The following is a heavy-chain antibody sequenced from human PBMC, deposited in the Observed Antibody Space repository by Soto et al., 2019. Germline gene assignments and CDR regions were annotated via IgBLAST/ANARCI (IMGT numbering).Heavy chain of an antibody. D-gene: IGHD1-1*01. J-gene: IGHJ5*02. CDR1: GASISGFY. CDR2: IYATGTT. Sequence: SETLSLTCTVSGASISGFYWSWIRKSAGKGLEWIGRIYATGTTDYNPSLKSRVMMSVDTSKKQFSLKLRSVTAADTAVYYCVRDGTKTLRDCFDPWGQGISVTVSS. V-gene: IGHV4-4*07. CDR3: VRDGTKTLRDCFDP.